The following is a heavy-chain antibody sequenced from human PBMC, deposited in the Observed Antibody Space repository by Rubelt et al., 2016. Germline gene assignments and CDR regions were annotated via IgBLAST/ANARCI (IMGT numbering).Heavy chain of an antibody. V-gene: IGHV1-18*01. CDR1: GYTFPNYA. CDR3: ARDRAFSTAYQSFDY. D-gene: IGHD2/OR15-2a*01. Sequence: QIQLVQSGADVKKPGASVRVSCKASGYTFPNYAISWVRQAPGQGPEWMGWISGHNGNTNYAHKFQGRITMTTDISTSTAYMELRSLRSDDTAIYYCARDRAFSTAYQSFDYWGQGTLVTVSS. J-gene: IGHJ4*02. CDR2: ISGHNGNT.